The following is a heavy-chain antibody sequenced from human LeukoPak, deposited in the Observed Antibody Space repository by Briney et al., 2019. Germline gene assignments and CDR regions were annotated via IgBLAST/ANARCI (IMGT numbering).Heavy chain of an antibody. CDR2: IKQDGSEK. V-gene: IGHV3-7*01. CDR3: ARDNGGNPD. Sequence: GGSLRLSCAASGLTFSSYWIRWVRQAPGKGLEWVANIKQDGSEKYYVDSVKGRFTISRDNAKNSLYLQMNSLRAEDTAVYYCARDNGGNPDGGQGTLVTVSS. J-gene: IGHJ4*02. CDR1: GLTFSSYW. D-gene: IGHD4-23*01.